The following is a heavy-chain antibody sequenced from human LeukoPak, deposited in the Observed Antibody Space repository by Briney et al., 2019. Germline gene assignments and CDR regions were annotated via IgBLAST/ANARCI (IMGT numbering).Heavy chain of an antibody. CDR3: ANTPPGPTILRFDAFDI. V-gene: IGHV3-30*18. Sequence: GGSLRLSCAASGFTFSSYGMHWVRQAPGKGLEWVAVISYDGSNKYYADSVKGRFTISRDNSKNTLYLQMNSLRAEDTAVYYCANTPPGPTILRFDAFDIWGQGTMVTVYS. CDR1: GFTFSSYG. D-gene: IGHD5-12*01. J-gene: IGHJ3*02. CDR2: ISYDGSNK.